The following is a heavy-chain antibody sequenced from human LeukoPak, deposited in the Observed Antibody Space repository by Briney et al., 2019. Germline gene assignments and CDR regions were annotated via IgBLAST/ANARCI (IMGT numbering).Heavy chain of an antibody. D-gene: IGHD6-19*01. CDR2: IYSGGST. CDR1: GFTVSSNY. Sequence: PGGSLRLSCVASGFTVSSNYMSWVRQAPGKGLEWVSVIYSGGSTYYADSVKGRFTISRDNSKNTLYLQMNSLRAEDTAVYYCARYGGIAVAGTFDYWGQGTLVTVSS. CDR3: ARYGGIAVAGTFDY. V-gene: IGHV3-66*01. J-gene: IGHJ4*02.